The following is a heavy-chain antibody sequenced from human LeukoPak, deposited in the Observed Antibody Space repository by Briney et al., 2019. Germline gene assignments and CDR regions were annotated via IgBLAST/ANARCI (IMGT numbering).Heavy chain of an antibody. V-gene: IGHV3-48*03. CDR1: GFTFSSYE. J-gene: IGHJ6*04. D-gene: IGHD3-10*02. CDR3: AELGITMIGGV. CDR2: ISSSGSTI. Sequence: GGSLRLSCGASGFTFSSYEMNWVLQAPGKGLEWVSYISSSGSTIYYADSVKGRFTISRDNAKNSLYLQMNSLRAEDTAVYYCAELGITMIGGVWGKGTTVTISS.